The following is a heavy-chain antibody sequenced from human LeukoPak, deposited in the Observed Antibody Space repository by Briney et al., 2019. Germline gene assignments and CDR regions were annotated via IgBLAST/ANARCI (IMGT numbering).Heavy chain of an antibody. J-gene: IGHJ4*02. CDR1: GFTFTDFY. D-gene: IGHD3-10*01. Sequence: GGSLRLSCAASGFTFTDFYMSWIRQAPGKGLEWLSDISRSSTDTNYADSVKGRFTISRDNAKNSLFLQLNSLRAEDTAVYYCARKTYYYDSGSYSKSYYFDYWGQGTLDTVSS. CDR2: ISRSSTDT. V-gene: IGHV3-11*06. CDR3: ARKTYYYDSGSYSKSYYFDY.